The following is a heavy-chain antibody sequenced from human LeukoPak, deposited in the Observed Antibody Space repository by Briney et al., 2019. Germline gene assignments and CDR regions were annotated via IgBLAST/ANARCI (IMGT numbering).Heavy chain of an antibody. D-gene: IGHD5-12*01. V-gene: IGHV3-48*03. CDR2: ISGSGRTM. CDR3: ARGGLYGYDVFDY. CDR1: GFTFSSYE. Sequence: GGSLRLSCAASGFTFSSYEMNWVRQARGKGLEWVSYISGSGRTMSYADSVKGRFTIYRDNAKNSLYLQMNSLRVEDTAVYHCARGGLYGYDVFDYWGQGTLVTVSS. J-gene: IGHJ4*02.